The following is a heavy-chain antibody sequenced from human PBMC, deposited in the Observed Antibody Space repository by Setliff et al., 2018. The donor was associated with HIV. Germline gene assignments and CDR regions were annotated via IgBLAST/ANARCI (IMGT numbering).Heavy chain of an antibody. CDR1: GGTFGIYG. CDR2: TIPMFGTA. Sequence: SVKVSCKASGGTFGIYGISWVRQAPGQGLEWMGGTIPMFGTANYAQKFQGRVTITTDESTNTGYMELSSLRSEDTAVYCCARESACSSTSCPKVLDYWGQGTLVTVSS. D-gene: IGHD2-2*01. J-gene: IGHJ4*02. CDR3: ARESACSSTSCPKVLDY. V-gene: IGHV1-69*05.